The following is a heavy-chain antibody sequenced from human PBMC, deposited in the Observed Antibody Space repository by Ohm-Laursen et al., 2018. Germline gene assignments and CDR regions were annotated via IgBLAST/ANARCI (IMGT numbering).Heavy chain of an antibody. CDR3: ARRGHSFDI. CDR1: GAPISTHY. J-gene: IGHJ3*02. V-gene: IGHV4-59*11. Sequence: PSETLSLTCTVSGAPISTHYWSWIRQPPGKGLEWIGYIYYSGTTNYNPSLKSRVTISINTSKNQFSLKLSYVTATDTAVYYGARRGHSFDIWGQGTMVTVSS. CDR2: IYYSGTT.